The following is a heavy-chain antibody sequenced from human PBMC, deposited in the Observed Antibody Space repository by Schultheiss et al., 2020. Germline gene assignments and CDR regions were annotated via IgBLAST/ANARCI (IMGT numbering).Heavy chain of an antibody. CDR2: IYHSGST. J-gene: IGHJ5*02. Sequence: SETLSLTCAVSGGSISSSNWWSWVRQPPGKGLEWIGEIYHSGSTNYNPSLKSRVTISVDKSKNQFSLKLSSVTAADTAVYYCARVVPAAKYYDFWSGPRWFDPWGQGTLVTVSA. CDR1: GGSISSSNW. V-gene: IGHV4-4*02. D-gene: IGHD3-3*01. CDR3: ARVVPAAKYYDFWSGPRWFDP.